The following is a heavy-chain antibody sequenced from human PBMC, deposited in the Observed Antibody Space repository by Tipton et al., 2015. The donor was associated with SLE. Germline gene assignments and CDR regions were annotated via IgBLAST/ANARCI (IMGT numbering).Heavy chain of an antibody. J-gene: IGHJ5*02. CDR2: IYHSGGI. Sequence: TLSLTCAVSGDSISRGAYSWSWIRQPPGKGLEWIGYIYHSGGIYYSPSLKSRATMSIDRSKNQFSLMLSSVTAADTAVYYCATSPYYYDRSGFYYLNWFDPWGQGILVTVSS. D-gene: IGHD3-22*01. CDR1: GDSISRGAYS. V-gene: IGHV4-30-2*01. CDR3: ATSPYYYDRSGFYYLNWFDP.